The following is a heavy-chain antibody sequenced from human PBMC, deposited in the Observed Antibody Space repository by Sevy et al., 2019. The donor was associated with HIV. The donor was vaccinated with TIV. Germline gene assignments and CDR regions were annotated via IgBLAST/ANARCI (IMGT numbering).Heavy chain of an antibody. D-gene: IGHD3-3*01. CDR1: GGSFSGYY. Sequence: SETLSLTCAVYGGSFSGYYWSWIRHPPGKGLEWIGEINHSGSTNYNPSLKSRVTISVDTSKNQFSLKLSSVTAADTAVYYCASPHYDFWSGYYYWGQGTLVSVSS. J-gene: IGHJ4*02. CDR3: ASPHYDFWSGYYY. V-gene: IGHV4-34*01. CDR2: INHSGST.